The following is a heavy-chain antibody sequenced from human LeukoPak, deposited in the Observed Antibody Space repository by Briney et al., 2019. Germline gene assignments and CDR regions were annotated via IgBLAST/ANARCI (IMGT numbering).Heavy chain of an antibody. CDR3: ARAEVTVVTAIVSDWFDP. CDR1: GYTFTGYY. J-gene: IGHJ5*02. V-gene: IGHV1-2*02. CDR2: INPNSGGT. Sequence: ASVKVSCKASGYTFTGYYVHWVRQAPGQGLEWMGWINPNSGGTNYAQKFQGRVTMTRDTSISTAYMELSRLRSDDTAVYYCARAEVTVVTAIVSDWFDPWGQGTLVTVSS. D-gene: IGHD2-21*02.